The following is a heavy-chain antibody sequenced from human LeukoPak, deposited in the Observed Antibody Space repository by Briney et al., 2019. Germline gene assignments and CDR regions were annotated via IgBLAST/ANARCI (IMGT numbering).Heavy chain of an antibody. CDR2: IYSGGST. D-gene: IGHD1-26*01. Sequence: GGSLRLSCAASGFTVSSNYMSWVRQAPGKGLEWVSVIYSGGSTYYADSMKGRFTISRDNSKNTLYLQMNSLRAEDTAVYYCARDSYSGSYYEPPYFDYWGQGTLVTVSS. J-gene: IGHJ4*02. CDR3: ARDSYSGSYYEPPYFDY. V-gene: IGHV3-66*01. CDR1: GFTVSSNY.